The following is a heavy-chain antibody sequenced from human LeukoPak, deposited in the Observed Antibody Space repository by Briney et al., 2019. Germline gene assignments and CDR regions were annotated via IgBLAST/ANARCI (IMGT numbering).Heavy chain of an antibody. CDR2: INTNTGNP. CDR3: ARGGRFYYGSGSYSTRYYFDF. CDR1: GYTFTNYA. D-gene: IGHD3-10*01. J-gene: IGHJ4*02. Sequence: GASVKDSCKASGYTFTNYAMNWVRQAPGQGLEWMGRINTNTGNPAYAQGFTGRFVFSLDTSVSTAYLQISSLKAEDTAVYYCARGGRFYYGSGSYSTRYYFDFWGQGTLVTVSS. V-gene: IGHV7-4-1*02.